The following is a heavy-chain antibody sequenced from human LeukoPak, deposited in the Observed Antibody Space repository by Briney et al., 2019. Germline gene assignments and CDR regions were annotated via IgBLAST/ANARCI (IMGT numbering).Heavy chain of an antibody. Sequence: GGSLRLSCAASGFTVSSNYMSWVRQAPGKGLEWVSSISSSSSYIYYADSVKGRFTISRDNAKNSLYLQMNSLRAEDTAVYYCARDSRPRYGMDVWGQGTTVTVSS. CDR1: GFTVSSNY. D-gene: IGHD6-6*01. J-gene: IGHJ6*02. CDR2: ISSSSSYI. CDR3: ARDSRPRYGMDV. V-gene: IGHV3-21*01.